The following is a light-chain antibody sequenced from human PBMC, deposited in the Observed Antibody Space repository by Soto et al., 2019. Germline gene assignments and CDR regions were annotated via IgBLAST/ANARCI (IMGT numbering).Light chain of an antibody. CDR3: QSYDINLSGVV. Sequence: QSVLTQPPSVSGAPGQRVTISCTGSRSNIGAGYDVHWYQQLPGTAPKLLIDGNTNRPSGIPDRFSGSKSGTSASLAITGLKAEDEADCQSYDINLSGVVFGGGTQLTVL. J-gene: IGLJ2*01. V-gene: IGLV1-40*01. CDR2: GNT. CDR1: RSNIGAGYD.